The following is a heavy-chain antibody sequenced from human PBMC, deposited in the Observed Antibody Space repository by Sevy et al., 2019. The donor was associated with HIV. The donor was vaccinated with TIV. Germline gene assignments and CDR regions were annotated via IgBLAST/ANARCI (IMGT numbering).Heavy chain of an antibody. CDR1: GFTFSSYG. D-gene: IGHD6-25*01. CDR2: ISYDGSNK. CDR3: AKDLMRQANAFDI. V-gene: IGHV3-30*18. Sequence: GGSLRLSCAASGFTFSSYGMHWVRQAPGKGLEWVAVISYDGSNKYYADSVKGRFTISRDNSKNTLYLQMNSLRAEDTAVYYCAKDLMRQANAFDIWGQGTMVTVSS. J-gene: IGHJ3*02.